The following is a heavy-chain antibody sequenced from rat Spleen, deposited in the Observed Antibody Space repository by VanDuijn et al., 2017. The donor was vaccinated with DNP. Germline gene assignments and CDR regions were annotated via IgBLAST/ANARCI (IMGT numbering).Heavy chain of an antibody. D-gene: IGHD2-1*01. CDR2: VNTGGGIT. Sequence: EVQLVETGGGLVQPGRSLKLSCVASGFTFSGYWMYWIRQAPSKGLEWVASVNTGGGITYYRDSVKGRFTISRDNAKSTLYLQMDSLRSEDTATYYCATDDRPTEDYWGQGVVVTVSS. CDR1: GFTFSGYW. J-gene: IGHJ2*01. V-gene: IGHV5-58*01. CDR3: ATDDRPTEDY.